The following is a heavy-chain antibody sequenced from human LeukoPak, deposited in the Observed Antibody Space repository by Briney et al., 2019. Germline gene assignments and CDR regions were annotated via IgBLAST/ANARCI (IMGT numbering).Heavy chain of an antibody. J-gene: IGHJ4*02. CDR2: TKSKIDGGTT. V-gene: IGHV3-15*01. Sequence: GGSLRLSCAASGIIVSDAWMSWVRQAPGKGLEWVGRTKSKIDGGTTDYAAPVKGRFTVSRDDSKNTLCLQMNSLRTEDTALYYCTTGFSTGNWGQGTLVTVSS. CDR1: GIIVSDAW. CDR3: TTGFSTGN. D-gene: IGHD2/OR15-2a*01.